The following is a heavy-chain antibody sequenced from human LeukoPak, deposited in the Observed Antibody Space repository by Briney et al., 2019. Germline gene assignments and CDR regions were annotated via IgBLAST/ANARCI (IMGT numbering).Heavy chain of an antibody. CDR3: ARDGHFVTMIVVVSGFDY. CDR1: GFTFSSYA. V-gene: IGHV3-30*04. Sequence: GGSLRLSCAASGFTFSSYAMHWVRQAPGKGLEWVAVISYDGSNKNYADSVKGRFTISRDNAKNSLYLQMNSLRAEDTAVYYCARDGHFVTMIVVVSGFDYWGQGTLVTVSS. CDR2: ISYDGSNK. D-gene: IGHD3-22*01. J-gene: IGHJ4*02.